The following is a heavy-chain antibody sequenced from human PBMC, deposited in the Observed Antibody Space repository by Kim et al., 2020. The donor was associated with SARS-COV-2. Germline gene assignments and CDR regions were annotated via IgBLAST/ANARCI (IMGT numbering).Heavy chain of an antibody. CDR3: ARVQRMVRGAQTRYYYYMDV. D-gene: IGHD3-10*01. V-gene: IGHV4-34*01. CDR1: GGSFSGYY. Sequence: SETLSLTCAVYGGSFSGYYWSWIRQPPGKGLEWIGEINHSGSTNYNPSLKSRVTISVDTSKNQFSLKLSSVTAADTAVYYCARVQRMVRGAQTRYYYYMDVWGKGTTVTVSS. CDR2: INHSGST. J-gene: IGHJ6*03.